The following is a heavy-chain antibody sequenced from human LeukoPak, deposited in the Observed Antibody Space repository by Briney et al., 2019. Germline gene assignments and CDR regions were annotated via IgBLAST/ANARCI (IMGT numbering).Heavy chain of an antibody. CDR3: ARERIAAAGSIDVFDI. V-gene: IGHV1-2*05. D-gene: IGHD6-13*01. J-gene: IGHJ3*02. CDR1: GGTFISYA. Sequence: GASVKVSCKASGGTFISYAISWVRQAPGQGLEWMGRINPKSGGTSYAQKFQGRVTMTRDTSISTAYMELSRLTSDDTVVYYCARERIAAAGSIDVFDIWGQGTMVTVSS. CDR2: INPKSGGT.